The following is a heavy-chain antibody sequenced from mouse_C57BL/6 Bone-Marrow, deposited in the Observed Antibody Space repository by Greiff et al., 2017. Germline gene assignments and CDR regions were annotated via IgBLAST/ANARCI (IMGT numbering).Heavy chain of an antibody. CDR3: ARRGGNFHFDY. Sequence: VQLQQPGAELVMPGASVKLSCKASGYTFTSYWMHWVKQRPGQGLEWIGEIDPSDSYTNYNQKFKGKSTLTVDKSSSTAYMQLSSLTSADSAVYYCARRGGNFHFDYWGQGTTLTVSS. J-gene: IGHJ2*01. CDR2: IDPSDSYT. CDR1: GYTFTSYW. V-gene: IGHV1-69*01. D-gene: IGHD2-1*01.